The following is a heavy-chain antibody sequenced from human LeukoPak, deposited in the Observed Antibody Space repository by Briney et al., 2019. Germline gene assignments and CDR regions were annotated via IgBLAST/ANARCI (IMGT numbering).Heavy chain of an antibody. CDR1: GGSINSGVYY. CDR3: AREYSDILTGYYLFDS. D-gene: IGHD3-9*01. CDR2: IFYSGST. J-gene: IGHJ4*02. Sequence: SRTLSLTCTVSGGSINSGVYYWSWIRQYPGKGLEWIGSIFYSGSTYYNPSLKSRFTISVDTSKNQFSLKLSSVTAADTAVYYCAREYSDILTGYYLFDSWGQGTLVTVSS. V-gene: IGHV4-31*03.